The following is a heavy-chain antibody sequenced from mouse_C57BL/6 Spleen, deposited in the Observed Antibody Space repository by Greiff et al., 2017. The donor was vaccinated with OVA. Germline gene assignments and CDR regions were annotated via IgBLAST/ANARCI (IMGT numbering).Heavy chain of an antibody. V-gene: IGHV1-76*01. CDR2: IYPGSGNT. D-gene: IGHD2-1*01. Sequence: QVQLQQSGAELVRPGASVKLSCKASGYTFTDYYINWVKQRPGQGLEWIARIYPGSGNTYYNEKFKGKATLTAEKSSSTAYMQLSSLTSEDSAVYFCAREGDYGNSWFAYWGQGTLVTVSA. CDR1: GYTFTDYY. J-gene: IGHJ3*01. CDR3: AREGDYGNSWFAY.